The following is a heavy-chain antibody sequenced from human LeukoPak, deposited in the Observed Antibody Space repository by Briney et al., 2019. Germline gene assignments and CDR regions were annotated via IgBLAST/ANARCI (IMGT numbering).Heavy chain of an antibody. CDR1: GFSLSTSGVG. D-gene: IGHD1-26*01. V-gene: IGHV2-5*02. J-gene: IGHJ4*02. CDR3: AHNLAWEVYFNY. CDR2: IYWDDDK. Sequence: ESGPTLVRPTQTLTLTCTFSGFSLSTSGVGVAWIRQPPGKALEWLAVIYWDDDKRYSPSLKTRLTITKDTSKNQVALTMTNMDPVDTATYYCAHNLAWEVYFNYWGQGTLVTVSS.